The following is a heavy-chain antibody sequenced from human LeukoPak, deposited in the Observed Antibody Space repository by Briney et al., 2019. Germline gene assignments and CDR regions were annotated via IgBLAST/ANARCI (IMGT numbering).Heavy chain of an antibody. CDR1: GGSISSGSYY. V-gene: IGHV4-61*02. D-gene: IGHD3-22*01. J-gene: IGHJ4*02. Sequence: SQTLSLTCTVSGGSISSGSYYWNWIRQPAGEGLEWIGRIYTSGSTNYNPSLKSRFTISVDTSKNQFSLKLSSVTAADTAVYYCARGIVVDSFDYWGQGTLVTVSS. CDR3: ARGIVVDSFDY. CDR2: IYTSGST.